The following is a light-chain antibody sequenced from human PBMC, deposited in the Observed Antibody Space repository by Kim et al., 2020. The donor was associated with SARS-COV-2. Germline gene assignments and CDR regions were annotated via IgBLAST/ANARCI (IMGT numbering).Light chain of an antibody. Sequence: SYELTQPPSVSVAPGKTARVTCGGTNIETYSVHCYQQKPGQAPVLVIYYDDDRPSGIPERFSGSNSGNTATLTISRVEAGDEADYYCQVWDSGSDHVVFGGGTQLTVL. CDR1: NIETYS. CDR2: YDD. J-gene: IGLJ2*01. V-gene: IGLV3-21*04. CDR3: QVWDSGSDHVV.